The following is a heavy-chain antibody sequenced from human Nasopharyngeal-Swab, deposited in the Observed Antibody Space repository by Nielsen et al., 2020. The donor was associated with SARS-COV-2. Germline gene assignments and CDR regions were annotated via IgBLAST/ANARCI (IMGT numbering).Heavy chain of an antibody. CDR2: ISYEGSKR. J-gene: IGHJ4*02. D-gene: IGHD3-3*02. CDR1: GFTFTNFG. V-gene: IGHV3-30*18. Sequence: GGSLRLSCAASGFTFTNFGMHWVHQAPGKGLQWVAFISYEGSKRYYTDSVKGRFTISRDHSKNTVYLQMNSLRTEDTAVYFCAKQGGVFHFRSSFYPDYWGQGSLVTVS. CDR3: AKQGGVFHFRSSFYPDY.